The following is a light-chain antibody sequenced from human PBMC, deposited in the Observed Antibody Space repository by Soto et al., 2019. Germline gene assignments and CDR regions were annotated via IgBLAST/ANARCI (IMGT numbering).Light chain of an antibody. CDR2: DAS. V-gene: IGKV3-11*01. CDR1: QSISSY. Sequence: EIVLTQSPATLSLSPGERATLSYRASQSISSYLAWYQQKRGQAPRLLIYDASNRATGIPARFSGSGSGTDFTLTISSLETEDFAVYYCQQRSSWPLTFGGGTKVEIK. CDR3: QQRSSWPLT. J-gene: IGKJ4*01.